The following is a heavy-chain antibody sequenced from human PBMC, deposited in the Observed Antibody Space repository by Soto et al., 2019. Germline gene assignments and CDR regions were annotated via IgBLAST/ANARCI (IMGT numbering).Heavy chain of an antibody. J-gene: IGHJ4*02. D-gene: IGHD3-10*01. V-gene: IGHV4-31*03. CDR2: IYYSGST. Sequence: SETLSLTCTVPGGSISSGGYYWSWIRQHPGKGLEWIGYIYYSGSTYYNPSLKSRVTISVDTSKNQFSLKLSSVTAADTAVYYCARFYGSGSYYIMKYFFDYWGQGTLVTVSS. CDR1: GGSISSGGYY. CDR3: ARFYGSGSYYIMKYFFDY.